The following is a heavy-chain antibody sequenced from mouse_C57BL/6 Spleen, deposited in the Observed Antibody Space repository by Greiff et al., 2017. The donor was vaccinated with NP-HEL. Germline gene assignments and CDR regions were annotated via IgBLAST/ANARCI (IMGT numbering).Heavy chain of an antibody. Sequence: VQLQQSGPELVKPGASVKISCKASGYSFTDYYMNWVKQSPGKSLEWIGVINPNYGTTSYNQKFKGKATLTVDQSSSTAYMQLNSLTSEDSADYDCARGGLYGNYRYFDVWGTGTTVTVSS. CDR3: ARGGLYGNYRYFDV. V-gene: IGHV1-39*01. D-gene: IGHD2-1*01. J-gene: IGHJ1*03. CDR1: GYSFTDYY. CDR2: INPNYGTT.